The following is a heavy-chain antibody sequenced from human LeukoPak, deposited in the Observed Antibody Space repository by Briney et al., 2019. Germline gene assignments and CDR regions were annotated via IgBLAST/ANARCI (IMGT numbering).Heavy chain of an antibody. Sequence: SVKVSCKASGGTFSSYAISWVRQAPGQGLEWMGGIIPIFGTANYAQKFQGRVTITADESTSTAYMELSSLRSEDTAVYYCARDRSPKIFRADYDSSGYHFDYWGQGTLVTVSS. D-gene: IGHD3-22*01. V-gene: IGHV1-69*13. CDR1: GGTFSSYA. J-gene: IGHJ4*02. CDR3: ARDRSPKIFRADYDSSGYHFDY. CDR2: IIPIFGTA.